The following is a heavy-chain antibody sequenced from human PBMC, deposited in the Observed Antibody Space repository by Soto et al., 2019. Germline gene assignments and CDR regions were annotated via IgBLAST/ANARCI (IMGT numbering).Heavy chain of an antibody. V-gene: IGHV3-48*01. CDR3: AGEGGVGIAARLIPDYYYYMDV. D-gene: IGHD6-6*01. Sequence: GGSLRLSCAASGFTFSSYSMNWVRQAPGKGLEWVSYISSSSSTIYYADSVKGRFTISRDNTKNSVYLQMNSLRAEDTGVAYGAGEGGVGIAARLIPDYYYYMDVWGKGTTVTVSS. J-gene: IGHJ6*03. CDR2: ISSSSSTI. CDR1: GFTFSSYS.